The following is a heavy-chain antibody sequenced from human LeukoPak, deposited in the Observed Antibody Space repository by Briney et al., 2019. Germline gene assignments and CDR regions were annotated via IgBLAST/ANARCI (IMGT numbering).Heavy chain of an antibody. J-gene: IGHJ6*03. D-gene: IGHD2-8*01. V-gene: IGHV3-11*04. Sequence: PGGSLRLSCAASGFTLSDYYMSWIRQAPEKGLEWVSYISSSGSTIYYADSVKGRFTISRDNAKNSLYLQMNSLRAEDTAVYYCARVRSGGIVLMMYANPPNYYCYMDVWGKGTTVTVSS. CDR3: ARVRSGGIVLMMYANPPNYYCYMDV. CDR1: GFTLSDYY. CDR2: ISSSGSTI.